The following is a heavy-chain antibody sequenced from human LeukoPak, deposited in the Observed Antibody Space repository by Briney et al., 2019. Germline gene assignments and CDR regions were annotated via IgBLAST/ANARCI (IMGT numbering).Heavy chain of an antibody. Sequence: VASVKVSCKASGGTFSSYAISWVRQAPGQGLEWMGGIIPIFGTANYAQKFQGRVTTTADESTSTAYMELSSLRSEDTAVYYCARGRGYSALDIWGQGTMVTVSS. CDR1: GGTFSSYA. CDR3: ARGRGYSALDI. D-gene: IGHD5-18*01. V-gene: IGHV1-69*13. J-gene: IGHJ3*02. CDR2: IIPIFGTA.